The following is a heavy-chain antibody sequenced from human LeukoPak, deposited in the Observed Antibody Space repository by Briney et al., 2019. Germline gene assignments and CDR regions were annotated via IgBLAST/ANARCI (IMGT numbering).Heavy chain of an antibody. CDR2: INVYIGGA. V-gene: IGHV1-2*02. D-gene: IGHD2-8*01. CDR3: ARDILGRSNGGSNYFGMEV. Sequence: GASVKVSCKASGYTFTSYGISWVRQVPGQGLEWMGCINVYIGGAHYAQKFQDRLSMTRDTSINTAYMELSSLRSDDTAVYYCARDILGRSNGGSNYFGMEVWGQGTTVTVSS. J-gene: IGHJ6*02. CDR1: GYTFTSYG.